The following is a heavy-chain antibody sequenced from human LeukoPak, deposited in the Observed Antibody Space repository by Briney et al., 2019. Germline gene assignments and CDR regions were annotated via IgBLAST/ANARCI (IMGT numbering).Heavy chain of an antibody. CDR2: ISGSGDST. CDR3: AKDQQYSSGWSSFDY. CDR1: GFTFDNYA. V-gene: IGHV3-23*01. J-gene: IGHJ4*02. D-gene: IGHD6-19*01. Sequence: PGGSLRLSCAASGFTFDNYAMSWVRQAPRKGLEWVSVISGSGDSTYYADSVKGRFTISRDNSKNTLYLQMNSLRAEDTAVYYCAKDQQYSSGWSSFDYWGQGTLVTVSS.